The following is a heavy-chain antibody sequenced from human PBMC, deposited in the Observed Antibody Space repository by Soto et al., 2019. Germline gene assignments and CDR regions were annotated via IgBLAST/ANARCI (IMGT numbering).Heavy chain of an antibody. CDR2: VNPSSGGT. CDR1: GFTDYY. V-gene: IGHV1-2*02. D-gene: IGHD4-17*01. J-gene: IGHJ6*02. Sequence: QVQLVQSGTEVRKPGASVKVSCKASGFTDYYIHWVRQAPGQGLEWMGWVNPSSGGTNYAQKFQGRVAMTRDTFISTAYMELSSLQSDETAVYYCAREGSADYGSYGMDVWGQGTTVTVSS. CDR3: AREGSADYGSYGMDV.